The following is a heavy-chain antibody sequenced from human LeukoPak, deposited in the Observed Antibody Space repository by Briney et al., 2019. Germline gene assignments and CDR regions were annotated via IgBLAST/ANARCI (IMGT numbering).Heavy chain of an antibody. CDR2: ISSSSSTI. D-gene: IGHD3-10*01. V-gene: IGHV3-48*01. J-gene: IGHJ4*02. CDR3: ARGSAFDY. Sequence: GGSLRLSCAASGFIFSNYAMSWVRQAPGKGLEWVSYISSSSSTIYYADSVKGRFTISRDNAKNSLYLQMNSLRAEDTAVYYCARGSAFDYWGQGTLVTVSS. CDR1: GFIFSNYA.